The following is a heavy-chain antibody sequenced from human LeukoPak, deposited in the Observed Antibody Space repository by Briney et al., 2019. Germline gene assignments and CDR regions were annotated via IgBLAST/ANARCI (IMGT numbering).Heavy chain of an antibody. D-gene: IGHD4-17*01. J-gene: IGHJ5*01. CDR3: ARAKQGGAHGDYIFDS. CDR1: GYTFTSYY. Sequence: ASVKVSCKASGYTFTSYYMHWVRQAPDQGLECVGIIHPSGTGTSYAQRFQGRLTMTRDTSTSTVYMELSSLTSEDTGVYYCARAKQGGAHGDYIFDSWGQGTLVTVSS. CDR2: IHPSGTGT. V-gene: IGHV1-46*01.